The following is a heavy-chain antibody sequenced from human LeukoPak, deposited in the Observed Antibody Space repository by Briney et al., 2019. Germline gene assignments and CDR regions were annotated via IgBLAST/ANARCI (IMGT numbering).Heavy chain of an antibody. CDR2: IIPIFGTA. CDR1: GGTFSSYA. D-gene: IGHD6-19*01. V-gene: IGHV1-69*13. J-gene: IGHJ5*02. Sequence: GASVKVSCKASGGTFSSYAISWVRQAPGQGLEWMGGIIPIFGTANYAQKFQGRVTITADESTSTAYMELSSLRSEDTAVYYCARDRVDGSGWDSRIVFWFDPWGQGTLVTVSS. CDR3: ARDRVDGSGWDSRIVFWFDP.